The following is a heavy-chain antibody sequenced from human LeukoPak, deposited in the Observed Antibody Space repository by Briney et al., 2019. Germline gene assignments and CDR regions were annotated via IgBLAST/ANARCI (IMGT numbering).Heavy chain of an antibody. J-gene: IGHJ5*01. Sequence: SQTLSLTCTISGDSVSSNSATWDWLRQSPSRGLEWLGRTYYRSKWFSDYGLSVNSRITFNPDTSKNQFSLQLSSVTPEDTAIYYRARLTGNSWFDYWGQGILVTVSS. D-gene: IGHD1-1*01. V-gene: IGHV6-1*01. CDR3: ARLTGNSWFDY. CDR1: GDSVSSNSAT. CDR2: TYYRSKWFS.